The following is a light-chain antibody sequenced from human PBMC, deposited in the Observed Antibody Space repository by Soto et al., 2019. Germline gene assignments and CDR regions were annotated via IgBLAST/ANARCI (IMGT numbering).Light chain of an antibody. CDR2: GAS. V-gene: IGKV3-15*01. CDR1: QSISSK. Sequence: EIVMTQSPATLSVSPGEGATLSCRASQSISSKLAWYQQKRGQAPRLLIYGASTRATGVPARFSGSGSGTESTLTISSLQSKDLAVYYCQHYNDWRWTFGQGTKVEIK. J-gene: IGKJ1*01. CDR3: QHYNDWRWT.